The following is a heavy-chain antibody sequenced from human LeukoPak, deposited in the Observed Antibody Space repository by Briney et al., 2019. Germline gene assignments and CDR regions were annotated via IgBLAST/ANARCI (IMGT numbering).Heavy chain of an antibody. CDR3: ARDERDGGDTAMLGANNWFDP. J-gene: IGHJ5*02. V-gene: IGHV1-46*01. D-gene: IGHD5-18*01. CDR2: INPSGFST. Sequence: ASVKVSCKASGYSFPNYGINWVRQAPGQGLEWMGIINPSGFSTTYAQKFQGRVTMTRDTSTSTVYMELSSLRSEDTAVYYCARDERDGGDTAMLGANNWFDPWGQGTLVTVSS. CDR1: GYSFPNYG.